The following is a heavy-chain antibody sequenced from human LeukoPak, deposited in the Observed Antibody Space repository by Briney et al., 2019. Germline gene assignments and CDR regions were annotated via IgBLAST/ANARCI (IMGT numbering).Heavy chain of an antibody. V-gene: IGHV1-2*02. CDR1: GGTFSSYA. CDR2: IDLNKGYT. CDR3: ARDSTPLTGPFFDF. J-gene: IGHJ4*02. D-gene: IGHD3-9*01. Sequence: ASVKVSCKASGGTFSSYAISWVRQAPGQGLEWMGWIDLNKGYTIFAQKFQGRVTTTRDTSISTAYMELGSLTSDDTAMYYCARDSTPLTGPFFDFWGQGSLVTVSS.